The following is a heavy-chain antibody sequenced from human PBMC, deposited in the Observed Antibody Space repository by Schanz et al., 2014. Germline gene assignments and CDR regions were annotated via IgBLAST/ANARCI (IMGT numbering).Heavy chain of an antibody. D-gene: IGHD3-22*01. CDR3: AKDGRLPYYGTGSDFDY. V-gene: IGHV3-23*01. CDR2: MIGSGSSV. Sequence: EVHLLESGGGLVQPGGSLRLSCAASGFGFDDYAMSWVRQAPGKGLEWVSRMIGSGSSVFYADSVKGRFTISRDNLKNTVYLQMNSLRAGDTAVYYCAKDGRLPYYGTGSDFDYWGQGTLVAVSS. J-gene: IGHJ4*02. CDR1: GFGFDDYA.